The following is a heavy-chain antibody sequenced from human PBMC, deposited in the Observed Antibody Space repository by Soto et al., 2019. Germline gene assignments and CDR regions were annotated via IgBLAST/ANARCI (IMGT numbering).Heavy chain of an antibody. Sequence: GGFLRLSCAASGFTFSSYGMHWVRQAPGKGLEWVAVIWYDGSNKYYTESLKGRFTISRDNSKNTLYLQMNSLRAEDTAVYYCARDLGDFWSGYYFRFDYWGQGTLVTVSS. CDR1: GFTFSSYG. CDR2: IWYDGSNK. V-gene: IGHV3-33*01. J-gene: IGHJ4*02. D-gene: IGHD3-3*01. CDR3: ARDLGDFWSGYYFRFDY.